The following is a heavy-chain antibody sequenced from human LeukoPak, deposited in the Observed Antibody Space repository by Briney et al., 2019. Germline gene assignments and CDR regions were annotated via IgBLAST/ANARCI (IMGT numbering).Heavy chain of an antibody. CDR3: VRAGVAVPATLWD. Sequence: GGSLRLSCAASGFTFSNYWMTWVRQAPGKGLEWVANIKQDGSEKNYVDSVKGRFTISRDNAQNSLYLEMNSLRAEDTAVYYCVRAGVAVPATLWDWGQGTLVTVSS. D-gene: IGHD6-19*01. CDR2: IKQDGSEK. V-gene: IGHV3-7*04. CDR1: GFTFSNYW. J-gene: IGHJ4*02.